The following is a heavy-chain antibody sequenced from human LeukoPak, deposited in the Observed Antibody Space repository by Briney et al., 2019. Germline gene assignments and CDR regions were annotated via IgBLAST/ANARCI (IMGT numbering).Heavy chain of an antibody. CDR2: ISGSGGST. Sequence: GGSLRLSCAASGFTFSSYAMSWVRQAPGKGLEWVSAISGSGGSTYYVDSVKGRFTISRDNSKNTLYLQMNSLRAEDTAVYYCAKPRYSSSSPTDYWGQGTLVTVSS. J-gene: IGHJ4*02. CDR1: GFTFSSYA. D-gene: IGHD6-6*01. CDR3: AKPRYSSSSPTDY. V-gene: IGHV3-23*01.